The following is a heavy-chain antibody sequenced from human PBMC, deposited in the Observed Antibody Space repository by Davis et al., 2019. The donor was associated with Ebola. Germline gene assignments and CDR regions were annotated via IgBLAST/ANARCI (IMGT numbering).Heavy chain of an antibody. CDR3: ARYQYSGYDYVGFDY. J-gene: IGHJ4*02. D-gene: IGHD5-12*01. CDR1: LGTLRRYA. V-gene: IGHV1-69*13. CDR2: IIPIFGTA. Sequence: SSVPVSCQASLGTLRRYAIRCVRTAPRQELEWLRGIIPIFGTANYAQKFQGRVTITADESTSTAYMELSSLRSEDTAVYYCARYQYSGYDYVGFDYWGKGTLATVSS.